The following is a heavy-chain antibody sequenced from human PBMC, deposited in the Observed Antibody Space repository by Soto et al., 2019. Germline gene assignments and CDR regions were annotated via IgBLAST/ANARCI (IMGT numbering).Heavy chain of an antibody. CDR1: GGSFSGYY. Sequence: SETLSLTCAVYGGSFSGYYWSWIRQPPGKGLEWIGEINHSGSTNYNPSLKSRVTISVDTSKNQFSLKLSSVTAADTAVYYCARGTVLLWFGELFGGYYYYGTDVRGQGTTVTVSS. J-gene: IGHJ6*02. V-gene: IGHV4-34*01. CDR2: INHSGST. D-gene: IGHD3-10*01. CDR3: ARGTVLLWFGELFGGYYYYGTDV.